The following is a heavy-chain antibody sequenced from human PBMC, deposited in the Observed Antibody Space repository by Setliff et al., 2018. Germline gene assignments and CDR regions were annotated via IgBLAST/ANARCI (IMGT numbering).Heavy chain of an antibody. J-gene: IGHJ4*02. CDR2: INVGGTNT. D-gene: IGHD3-10*01. CDR3: AKDKDVRVDYFDY. Sequence: PGGSLRLSCVASTFTFSSFAMSWVRQAPGKRLEWVSIINVGGTNTYYRDSVKGRFTISRDNSKSTLYLQMNSLRAEDTAIYYCAKDKDVRVDYFDYWGPGTLVTVSS. V-gene: IGHV3-23*01. CDR1: TFTFSSFA.